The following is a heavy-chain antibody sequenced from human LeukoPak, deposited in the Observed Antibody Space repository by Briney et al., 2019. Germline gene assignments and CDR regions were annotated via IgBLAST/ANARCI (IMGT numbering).Heavy chain of an antibody. J-gene: IGHJ6*03. CDR1: GFTFSSYE. CDR2: ISSSGSTI. CDR3: ARLRSLDCSGVSCYTGYMDV. V-gene: IGHV3-48*03. D-gene: IGHD2-15*01. Sequence: GGSLRLSCAVSGFTFSSYEMNWVRQAPGKRLEWVSYISSSGSTIYYADSVKGRFTISRDNAKNSLYLQMNSLRAEDTAVYYCARLRSLDCSGVSCYTGYMDVWGKGTTVTVSS.